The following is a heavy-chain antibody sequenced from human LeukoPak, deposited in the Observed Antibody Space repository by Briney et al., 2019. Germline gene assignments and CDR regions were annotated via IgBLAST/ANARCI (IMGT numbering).Heavy chain of an antibody. D-gene: IGHD5/OR15-5a*01. Sequence: PSETLSLTCTVSGGSISSYYWSWIRQPPGKGLEWIGYIYYSGSTNYNPSLKSRVTISVDTSKNQFSLRLGSVTAADTAVYYCARRHINLRAFAIWGQGTMVTVSS. V-gene: IGHV4-59*08. CDR2: IYYSGST. J-gene: IGHJ3*02. CDR1: GGSISSYY. CDR3: ARRHINLRAFAI.